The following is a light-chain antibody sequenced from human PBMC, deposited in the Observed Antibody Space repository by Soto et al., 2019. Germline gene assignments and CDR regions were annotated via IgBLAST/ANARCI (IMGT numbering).Light chain of an antibody. V-gene: IGLV2-14*01. CDR3: SSYTSSSTLLYV. CDR1: SSDVGGYNY. CDR2: DVS. J-gene: IGLJ1*01. Sequence: QSVLTQPGSVSGSPGHSITISCTGTSSDVGGYNYVSWYQQHPGKAPKLMIYDVSNRPSGVSNRFSGSKSGNTASLTISGLLAEDEADYYCSSYTSSSTLLYVFGTGTKVTVL.